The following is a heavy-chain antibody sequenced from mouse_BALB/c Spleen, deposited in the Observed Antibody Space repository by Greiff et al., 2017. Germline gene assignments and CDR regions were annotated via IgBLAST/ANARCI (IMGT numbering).Heavy chain of an antibody. Sequence: EVKLVESGGGLVQPGGSRKLSCAASGFTFSSFGMHWVRQAPEKGLEWVAYISSGSSTIYYADTVKGRFTISRDNPKNTLFLQMTSLRSEDTAMYYCARNYGNYGFDYWGQGTTLTVSS. J-gene: IGHJ2*01. CDR2: ISSGSSTI. D-gene: IGHD2-1*01. CDR3: ARNYGNYGFDY. CDR1: GFTFSSFG. V-gene: IGHV5-17*02.